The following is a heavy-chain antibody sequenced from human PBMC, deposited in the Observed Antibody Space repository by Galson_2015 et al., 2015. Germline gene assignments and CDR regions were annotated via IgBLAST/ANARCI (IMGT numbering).Heavy chain of an antibody. Sequence: CKASGVTFSSYAISWVRQAPGQGLAWMGGIIPIFGPANYAQKFQGRVTITADESTSTAYMELSSLRSEDTAVYYCASQDVVTAPFDYWGQGALVTVSS. CDR1: GVTFSSYA. CDR2: IIPIFGPA. V-gene: IGHV1-69*01. CDR3: ASQDVVTAPFDY. J-gene: IGHJ4*02. D-gene: IGHD5-18*01.